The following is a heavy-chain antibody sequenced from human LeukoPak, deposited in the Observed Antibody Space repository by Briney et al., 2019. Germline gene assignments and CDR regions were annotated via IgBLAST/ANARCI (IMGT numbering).Heavy chain of an antibody. Sequence: ASVKVSCKASGYTFTGYYMHWVRQAPGQGPEWMGWINPNSGGTNYAQKFQGRVTMTRDTSISTAYMELSRLRSDDTAVYYCARAVFRPAAVDYWGQGTLVTVSS. D-gene: IGHD2-2*01. V-gene: IGHV1-2*02. CDR1: GYTFTGYY. J-gene: IGHJ4*02. CDR3: ARAVFRPAAVDY. CDR2: INPNSGGT.